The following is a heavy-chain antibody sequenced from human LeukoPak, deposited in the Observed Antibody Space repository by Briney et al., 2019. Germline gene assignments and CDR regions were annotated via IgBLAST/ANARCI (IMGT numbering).Heavy chain of an antibody. J-gene: IGHJ6*03. CDR2: ISGSGGST. CDR1: GFTFSSYA. CDR3: AKDSSPYYYYMDV. D-gene: IGHD6-6*01. V-gene: IGHV3-23*01. Sequence: GGSLRLSCAAPGFTFSSYAMSWVRQAPGKGLEWVSAISGSGGSTYYADSVKGRFTISRDNSKNTLYLQMNSLRAEDTAVYYCAKDSSPYYYYMDVWGKGTTVAVSS.